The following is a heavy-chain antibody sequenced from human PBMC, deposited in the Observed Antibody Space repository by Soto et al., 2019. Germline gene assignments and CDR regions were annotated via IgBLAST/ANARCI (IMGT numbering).Heavy chain of an antibody. CDR2: IYYSGST. V-gene: IGHV4-39*01. CDR3: ARHFYDILTGDFDY. J-gene: IGHJ4*02. D-gene: IGHD3-9*01. CDR1: GGSISSSSYY. Sequence: SETLSLTCTVSGGSISSSSYYWGWIRQPPGKGLEWIGSIYYSGSTYYNPSLKSRVTISVDTSKNQFSLKLSSVTAADTAVYYCARHFYDILTGDFDYWGQGTLVTVSS.